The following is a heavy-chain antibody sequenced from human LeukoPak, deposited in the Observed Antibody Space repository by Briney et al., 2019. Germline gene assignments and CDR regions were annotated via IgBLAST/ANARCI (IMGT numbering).Heavy chain of an antibody. CDR2: IVVGSGNT. CDR1: GFTFTSSA. Sequence: GASVKVSCKASGFTFTSSAVQWVRQARGQRLEWIGWIVVGSGNTNYAQKFQERVTITRDMSSSTAYMELSSLRSEDTAVYYCAADSGSGRYGMDVWGKGTTVTVSS. CDR3: AADSGSGRYGMDV. D-gene: IGHD3-10*01. J-gene: IGHJ6*04. V-gene: IGHV1-58*01.